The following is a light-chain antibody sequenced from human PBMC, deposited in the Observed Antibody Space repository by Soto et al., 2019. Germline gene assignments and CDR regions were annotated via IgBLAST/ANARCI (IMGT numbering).Light chain of an antibody. V-gene: IGKV3-15*01. CDR1: QSVSSN. Sequence: EIVMTQSPATLSVSPGERATLSCRASQSVSSNLAWYQQKPGQAPRLLIYGASTRATGIPARFSGSGSGTEFTLTISSLQSEDFAVYYCQQYYSYRTFGQGTKVEIK. J-gene: IGKJ1*01. CDR2: GAS. CDR3: QQYYSYRT.